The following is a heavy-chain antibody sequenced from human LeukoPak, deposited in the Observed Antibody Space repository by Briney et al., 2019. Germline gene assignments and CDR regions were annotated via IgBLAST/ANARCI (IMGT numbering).Heavy chain of an antibody. CDR1: GYTFTSYG. D-gene: IGHD6-6*01. CDR3: ARVVRSYSSSASYYYYYMDV. V-gene: IGHV1-18*01. Sequence: ASVKVSCKASGYTFTSYGISWVRQAPGQGLEWMGWISAYNGNTNYAQKLQGRVTMTTDTSTSTAYMELRSLRSDDTAVYYCARVVRSYSSSASYYYYYMDVWGKGTTVTVSS. J-gene: IGHJ6*03. CDR2: ISAYNGNT.